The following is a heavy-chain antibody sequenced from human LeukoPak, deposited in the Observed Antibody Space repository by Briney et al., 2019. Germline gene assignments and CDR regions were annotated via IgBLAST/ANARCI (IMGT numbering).Heavy chain of an antibody. D-gene: IGHD3-16*02. V-gene: IGHV3-23*01. J-gene: IGHJ4*02. CDR2: ISGSGGST. CDR3: AKGDDYVWGSYHFDY. CDR1: GFTFSSYA. Sequence: GGFLRLSCAASGFTFSSYAMSWVRQAPGKGLEWVSAISGSGGSTYYADSVKGRFTISRDNSKNTLYLQMNSLRAEDTAVYYCAKGDDYVWGSYHFDYWGQGTLVTVSS.